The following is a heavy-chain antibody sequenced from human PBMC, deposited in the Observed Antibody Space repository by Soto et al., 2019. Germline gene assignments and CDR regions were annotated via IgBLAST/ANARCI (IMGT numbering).Heavy chain of an antibody. CDR2: INDRGSI. J-gene: IGHJ2*01. CDR3: ARESNDILTGPPWAWYFDL. D-gene: IGHD3-9*01. V-gene: IGHV4-34*01. CDR1: GGSFSGYY. Sequence: QVQLQQWGAGPLRPVETLSLTCGVSGGSFSGYYWAWIRQSPGKGLEWIGEINDRGSINYNPSLKSRVSISVDTSKNHYSLNLRSVTAADTAVYYCARESNDILTGPPWAWYFDLWGRGTLVTVSS.